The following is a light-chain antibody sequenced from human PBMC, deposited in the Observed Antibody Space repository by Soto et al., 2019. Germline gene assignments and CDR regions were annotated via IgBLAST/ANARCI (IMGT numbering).Light chain of an antibody. CDR3: QQYTNGPPYT. CDR1: QSVTSNY. CDR2: GAS. Sequence: EIALTQSPGTLSLSPGEGATLSCRASQSVTSNYLAWYQQKPGQAPRLLIFGASRRASGIPDRFSGSGSGTDFTLAISRLEPVDFAVYYCQQYTNGPPYTFGQSTKLEMK. V-gene: IGKV3-20*01. J-gene: IGKJ2*01.